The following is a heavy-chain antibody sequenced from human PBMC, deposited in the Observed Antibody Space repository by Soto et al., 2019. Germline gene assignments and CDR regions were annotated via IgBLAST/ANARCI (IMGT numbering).Heavy chain of an antibody. CDR1: GFTFSTYA. D-gene: IGHD3-10*01. Sequence: EVQLLESGGVLVQPGGSLRLSCAASGFTFSTYAMSWVRQAPGKGLEWVSAISGSGGGTYYADSVKGRFTISRDNSKNTLYLQMNSLRAEGTAVYYGAKDTMYYYGSGSAHFDYWSQGTLVTVSS. CDR3: AKDTMYYYGSGSAHFDY. CDR2: ISGSGGGT. J-gene: IGHJ4*02. V-gene: IGHV3-23*01.